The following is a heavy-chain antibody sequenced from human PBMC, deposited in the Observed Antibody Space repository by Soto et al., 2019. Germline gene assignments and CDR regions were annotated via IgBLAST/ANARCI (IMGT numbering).Heavy chain of an antibody. Sequence: QVQLVQPGAEVKKPGASVKFSCKASGYIFTNFYIHWVRQAPGQGLEWIGIINPNGGSTNYAQNFQGRVPMTGDTSTSTVYMDLSSLRSEDTAVYYCTSGLASGDYWGQGTLITVSS. J-gene: IGHJ4*02. V-gene: IGHV1-46*03. D-gene: IGHD6-6*01. CDR3: TSGLASGDY. CDR1: GYIFTNFY. CDR2: INPNGGST.